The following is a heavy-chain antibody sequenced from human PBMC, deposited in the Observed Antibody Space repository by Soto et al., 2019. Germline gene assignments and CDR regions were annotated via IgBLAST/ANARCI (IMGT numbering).Heavy chain of an antibody. CDR1: GFTFSSYD. CDR3: ARAAKGPMMGPYYYGMDV. D-gene: IGHD6-25*01. CDR2: IGTAGDT. J-gene: IGHJ6*02. Sequence: EVQLVESGGGLVQPGGSLRLSCAASGFTFSSYDMHWVRQATGKGLEWVSAIGTAGDTYYPGSVKGRFTISRENAKNSLYLQMNSLRAGDTAVYYCARAAKGPMMGPYYYGMDVWGQGTTVTVSS. V-gene: IGHV3-13*01.